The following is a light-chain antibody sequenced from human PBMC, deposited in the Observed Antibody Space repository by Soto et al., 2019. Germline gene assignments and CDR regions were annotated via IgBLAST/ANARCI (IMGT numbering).Light chain of an antibody. V-gene: IGKV3-15*01. Sequence: TQSPATLSLSPGERATLSCRASQSVSSYLAWYQQKPGQAPRLLIYGAYTRATGIPARFSGSGSGTDFTLTISSLQSEDFAVYYCQHYNYWPPKTFGQGTKVDIK. CDR1: QSVSSY. CDR2: GAY. CDR3: QHYNYWPPKT. J-gene: IGKJ1*01.